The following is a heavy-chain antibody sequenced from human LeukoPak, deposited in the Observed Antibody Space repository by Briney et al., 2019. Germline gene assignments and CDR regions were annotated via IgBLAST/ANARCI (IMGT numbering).Heavy chain of an antibody. D-gene: IGHD3-10*01. Sequence: GGSLRLSCAASGFTFSDYYMSWIRQAPGKGLEWVSYISSSGSTIYYADSVKGRFTISRDNSKNTLYLQMNSLRAEDTAVYYCAKLFDAHYIDYWGQGTLVTVSS. CDR1: GFTFSDYY. V-gene: IGHV3-11*01. CDR3: AKLFDAHYIDY. J-gene: IGHJ4*02. CDR2: ISSSGSTI.